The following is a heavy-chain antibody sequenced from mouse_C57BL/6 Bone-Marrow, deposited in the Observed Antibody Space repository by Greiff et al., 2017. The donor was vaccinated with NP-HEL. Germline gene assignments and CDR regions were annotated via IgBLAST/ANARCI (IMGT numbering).Heavy chain of an antibody. V-gene: IGHV1-22*01. CDR2: INPNNGGT. J-gene: IGHJ2*01. CDR1: GYTFTDYN. Sequence: EVQLQQSGPELVKPGASVKMSCKASGYTFTDYNMHWVKQSHGKSLEWIGYINPNNGGTSYNQKFKGKAKLTVNKSSSTAYMGLRSLTSGDSAVYYCAREGGPYFDYWGQGTTLTVSS. CDR3: AREGGPYFDY.